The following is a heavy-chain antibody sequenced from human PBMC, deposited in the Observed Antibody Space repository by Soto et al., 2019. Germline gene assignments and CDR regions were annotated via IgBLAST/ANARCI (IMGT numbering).Heavy chain of an antibody. V-gene: IGHV3-23*01. CDR3: AKVGPYSSSWYWLSSY. J-gene: IGHJ4*02. CDR1: GFTFSSFA. Sequence: EVQLLESGGGLVQPGGSLRISCAASGFTFSSFALTWVRQAPGKGPEWVSAISGGGDSTFYGDSVKGRFTISRDNSKNSLYLQMNSLSDEATALYYCAKVGPYSSSWYWLSSYWGQGTLVNVSS. D-gene: IGHD6-13*01. CDR2: ISGGGDST.